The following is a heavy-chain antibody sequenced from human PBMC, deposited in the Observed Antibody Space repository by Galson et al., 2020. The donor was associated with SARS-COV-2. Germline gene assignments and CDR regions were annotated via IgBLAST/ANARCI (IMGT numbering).Heavy chain of an antibody. Sequence: ESGPTLVKPTQTLTLTCTFSGFSLSTSGVGVGWIRQPAGKALEWLTLIYWNDINRYSPSLKSRLTITKDTSKNQVVLTMTNVDPVDTATYYCARLTYYYDSSGYFGGYFFDSWGQGTLVTVSS. CDR3: ARLTYYYDSSGYFGGYFFDS. CDR1: GFSLSTSGVG. J-gene: IGHJ4*02. V-gene: IGHV2-5*01. CDR2: IYWNDIN. D-gene: IGHD3-22*01.